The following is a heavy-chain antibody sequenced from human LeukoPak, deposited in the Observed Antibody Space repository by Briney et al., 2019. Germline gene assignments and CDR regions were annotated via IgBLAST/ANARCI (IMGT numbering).Heavy chain of an antibody. CDR3: ARVYTGNRWHFDY. J-gene: IGHJ4*02. CDR1: GFTFRTYW. CDR2: IKRDGSEK. V-gene: IGHV3-7*03. D-gene: IGHD2-2*02. Sequence: PGGSLRLSCAASGFTFRTYWMSWVRQAPGKGLECVANIKRDGSEKYYVDSVKGRFTIFRDDAKSSLYLQMNSLRAEDTAVYFCARVYTGNRWHFDYWGQGTLVTVSS.